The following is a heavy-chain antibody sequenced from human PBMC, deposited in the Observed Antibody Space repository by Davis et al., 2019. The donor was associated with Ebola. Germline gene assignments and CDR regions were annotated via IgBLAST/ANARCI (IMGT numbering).Heavy chain of an antibody. J-gene: IGHJ6*02. CDR1: GYTFTSYY. V-gene: IGHV1-46*01. D-gene: IGHD3-9*01. CDR2: INPSGGST. Sequence: ASVKVSCKASGYTFTSYYMHWVRQAPGQGLEWMGIINPSGGSTSYAQKFQGRVTMTRDTSTSTVYMELSSLRSEDTAVYYCARGIVNFDWLSNYYYYYGMDVWGQGTTVTVSS. CDR3: ARGIVNFDWLSNYYYYYGMDV.